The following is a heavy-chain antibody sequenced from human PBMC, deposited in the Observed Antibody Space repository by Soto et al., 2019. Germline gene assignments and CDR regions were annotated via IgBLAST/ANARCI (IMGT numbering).Heavy chain of an antibody. CDR2: ISSSSSYT. Sequence: QVQLVESGGGLVKPGGSLRLSFAASGFTFSDYYMSWIRQAPGKGLEWVSYISSSSSYTNYADSVKGRFTISRDNAKNSLYLQMNSLRAEDTAVYYCARDHIAVAGTAGGDYWGQGTLVTVSS. CDR3: ARDHIAVAGTAGGDY. D-gene: IGHD6-19*01. V-gene: IGHV3-11*06. CDR1: GFTFSDYY. J-gene: IGHJ4*02.